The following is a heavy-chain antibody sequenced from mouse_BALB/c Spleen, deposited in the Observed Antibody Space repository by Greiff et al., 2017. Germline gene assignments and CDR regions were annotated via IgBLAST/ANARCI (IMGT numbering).Heavy chain of an antibody. Sequence: QVQLQQSGAELARPGASVKLSCKASGYTFTSYWMQWVKQRPGQGLEWIGAIYPGDGDTRYTQKFKGKATLTADKSSSTAYMQLSSLASEDSAVYYCARSYGSSFDYWGQGTTLTVSS. J-gene: IGHJ2*01. CDR1: GYTFTSYW. V-gene: IGHV1-87*01. CDR3: ARSYGSSFDY. CDR2: IYPGDGDT. D-gene: IGHD1-1*01.